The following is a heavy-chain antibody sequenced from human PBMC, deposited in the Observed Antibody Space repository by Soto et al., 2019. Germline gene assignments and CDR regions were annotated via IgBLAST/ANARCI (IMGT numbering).Heavy chain of an antibody. D-gene: IGHD2-21*02. Sequence: SETLSLTCTVSGFTISRYYWIWIRQPPGKGLEWIGYMYNTGSTVYNPSFKSRVTISVDTSKNQFSLKLNSVTAADTAVYYCARDLWGYCGTDCYPLDVWGQGTTVTVSS. V-gene: IGHV4-59*01. J-gene: IGHJ6*02. CDR2: MYNTGST. CDR1: GFTISRYY. CDR3: ARDLWGYCGTDCYPLDV.